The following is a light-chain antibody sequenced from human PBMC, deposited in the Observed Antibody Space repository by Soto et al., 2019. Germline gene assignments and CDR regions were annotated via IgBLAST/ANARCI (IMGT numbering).Light chain of an antibody. CDR3: SSNVVGTNLKI. CDR1: YSDVGASNY. J-gene: IGLJ2*01. Sequence: QSVLTQPPSASGSPGQSVTISCTGTYSDVGASNYVSWYQQHPGKAPKLVIYEVIQRPSGVPDRFSGSRSDNTASLTVSRLQAEDEADYYCSSNVVGTNLKIFGGGTKLTVL. CDR2: EVI. V-gene: IGLV2-8*01.